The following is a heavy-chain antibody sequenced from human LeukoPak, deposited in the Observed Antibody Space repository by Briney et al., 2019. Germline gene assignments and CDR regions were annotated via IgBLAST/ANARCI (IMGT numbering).Heavy chain of an antibody. D-gene: IGHD3-9*01. CDR1: GYTFNTYA. Sequence: GASVKVSCKTSGYTFNTYAITWVRQGPGQGLEWMGWISPYNGNTNYAQKLQGRVTMTTDTSTSTAYMEVTSLKSDDTAVYYCARYSDDILTGNYAFDIWGQGTMVTVSS. CDR3: ARYSDDILTGNYAFDI. V-gene: IGHV1-18*01. CDR2: ISPYNGNT. J-gene: IGHJ3*02.